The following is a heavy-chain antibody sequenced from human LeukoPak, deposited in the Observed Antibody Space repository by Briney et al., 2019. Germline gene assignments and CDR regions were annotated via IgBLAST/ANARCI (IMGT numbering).Heavy chain of an antibody. CDR1: GYTLTSYG. D-gene: IGHD6-19*01. Sequence: ASVKVSCKASGYTLTSYGISWVRQAPGQGLEWMGWISAYNGNTNYAQKLQGRVTMTTDTSTSTAYMELRSLRSDDTAVYYCARVSGWYQETDFDYWGQGTLVTVSS. J-gene: IGHJ4*02. CDR3: ARVSGWYQETDFDY. CDR2: ISAYNGNT. V-gene: IGHV1-18*01.